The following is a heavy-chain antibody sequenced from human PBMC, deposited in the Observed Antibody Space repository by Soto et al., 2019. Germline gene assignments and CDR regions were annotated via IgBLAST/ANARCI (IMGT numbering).Heavy chain of an antibody. Sequence: PWGSLRLACASYVFTFSSYWMHWVRQAPGKGLAWVSRINSDGSSTSYADSVKGRFTISRDNAKNTLYLQMNSLRAEDTAVYYCAKSVVVDAEYGMDVWGQGTPVTVSS. CDR2: INSDGSST. J-gene: IGHJ6*01. CDR1: VFTFSSYW. V-gene: IGHV3-74*01. CDR3: AKSVVVDAEYGMDV. D-gene: IGHD2-15*01.